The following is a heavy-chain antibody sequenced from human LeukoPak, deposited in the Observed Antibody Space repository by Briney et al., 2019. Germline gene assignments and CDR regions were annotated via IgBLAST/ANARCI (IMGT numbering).Heavy chain of an antibody. CDR2: ISANGGGT. CDR1: GFTFSNYA. V-gene: IGHV3-23*01. Sequence: PGGSLRLSCAASGFTFSNYAMSWVRQAPGKGLEWVSSISANGGGTYYADSVKGRFTVSRDNSNSTLYLQMNTLRPEDTAVYHCAKDYGSGTYFGNWGQGTRVAVSS. J-gene: IGHJ4*02. D-gene: IGHD3-10*01. CDR3: AKDYGSGTYFGN.